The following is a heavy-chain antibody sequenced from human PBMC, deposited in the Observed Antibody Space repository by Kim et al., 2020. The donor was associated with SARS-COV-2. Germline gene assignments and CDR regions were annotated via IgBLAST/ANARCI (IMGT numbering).Heavy chain of an antibody. V-gene: IGHV3-23*05. D-gene: IGHD3-10*01. CDR3: GDYHGAGSHFSY. J-gene: IGHJ4*02. CDR2: T. Sequence: THYATHVKCRFTFSMDNSKTRLYLQTNSLRAEDTAVYYCGDYHGAGSHFSYWGQGTLVTVSS.